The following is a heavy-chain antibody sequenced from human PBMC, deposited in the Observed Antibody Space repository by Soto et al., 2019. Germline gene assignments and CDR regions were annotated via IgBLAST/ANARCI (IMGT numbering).Heavy chain of an antibody. Sequence: HPGGSLRLSCAASGFRFSSYAMSWVRQAPGKGLEWVSVISGSGDGTYYADSVKGRFTISRDNSKNTLYLQMDSLRAEDTAVYYCAKDEYTSGWYISYLFDSWGQGTLVTVSS. D-gene: IGHD6-19*01. J-gene: IGHJ4*02. V-gene: IGHV3-23*01. CDR2: ISGSGDGT. CDR1: GFRFSSYA. CDR3: AKDEYTSGWYISYLFDS.